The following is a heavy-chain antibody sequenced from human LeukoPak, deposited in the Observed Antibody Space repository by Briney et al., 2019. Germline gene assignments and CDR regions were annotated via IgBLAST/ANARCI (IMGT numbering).Heavy chain of an antibody. V-gene: IGHV1-69*13. CDR2: IIPIFGTA. CDR1: GGTFSSYA. Sequence: ASVKVSCKASGGTFSSYAISWVRQAPGQGLEWMGGIIPIFGTANYAQKFQGRVTITADESTSTAYMELSSLRSEDTAVYYCARDRYTMVRGVIITTLDVWGKGTTVTVSS. D-gene: IGHD3-10*01. CDR3: ARDRYTMVRGVIITTLDV. J-gene: IGHJ6*04.